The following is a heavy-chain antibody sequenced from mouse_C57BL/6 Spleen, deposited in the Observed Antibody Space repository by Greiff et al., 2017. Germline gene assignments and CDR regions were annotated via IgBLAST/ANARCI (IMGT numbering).Heavy chain of an antibody. J-gene: IGHJ4*01. CDR3: ARSGGYSTFYAMDY. CDR1: GYAFSSYW. D-gene: IGHD2-5*01. Sequence: VKLMESGAELVKPGASVKISCKASGYAFSSYWMNWVKQRPGKGLEWIGQIYPGDGDTNYNGKFKGKATLTADKSSSTAYMQLSSLTSEDSAVYFWARSGGYSTFYAMDYWGQGTSVTVSS. V-gene: IGHV1-80*01. CDR2: IYPGDGDT.